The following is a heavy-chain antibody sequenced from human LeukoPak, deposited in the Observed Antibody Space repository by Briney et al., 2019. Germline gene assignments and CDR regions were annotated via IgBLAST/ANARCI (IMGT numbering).Heavy chain of an antibody. CDR3: ARAWQAADAFDI. J-gene: IGHJ3*02. D-gene: IGHD5-12*01. Sequence: GGSLRLSCAASGFTFSSYAMPWGRQAPGKGLEWVAVISYDGSNKYYADSVKGRFTISRDNYKNTLYLQMNSLRAEDTAVYYCARAWQAADAFDIWGQGTMVTVSS. V-gene: IGHV3-30-3*01. CDR2: ISYDGSNK. CDR1: GFTFSSYA.